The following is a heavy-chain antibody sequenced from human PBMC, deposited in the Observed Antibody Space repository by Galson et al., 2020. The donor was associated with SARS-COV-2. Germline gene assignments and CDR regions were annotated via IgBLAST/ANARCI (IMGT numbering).Heavy chain of an antibody. CDR2: MNPKSGNT. V-gene: IGHV1-8*01. Sequence: ASVKVSCKASGYTFTNHDINWVRQATGQGLEWMGWMNPKSGNTGYVQKFQGRVTMTRDTSINTAYMELSSLRFEDTAVYYCARVWERGFSYGNWFDPWGQGTLVTVSS. D-gene: IGHD5-18*01. CDR3: ARVWERGFSYGNWFDP. CDR1: GYTFTNHD. J-gene: IGHJ5*02.